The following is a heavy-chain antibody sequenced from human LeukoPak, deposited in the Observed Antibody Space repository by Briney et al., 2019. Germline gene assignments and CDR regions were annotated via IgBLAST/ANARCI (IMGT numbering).Heavy chain of an antibody. CDR3: ASDEYGDYGAY. Sequence: KSSETLSLTCAVYGGSFSSYYWSWIRQPPGKGLEWIGEISHSGSTNYNPSLKSRVTISVDTSKNQFSLKLTSVTAADTAVYYCASDEYGDYGAYWGQGTLVTVSS. CDR2: ISHSGST. J-gene: IGHJ4*02. CDR1: GGSFSSYY. D-gene: IGHD4-17*01. V-gene: IGHV4-34*01.